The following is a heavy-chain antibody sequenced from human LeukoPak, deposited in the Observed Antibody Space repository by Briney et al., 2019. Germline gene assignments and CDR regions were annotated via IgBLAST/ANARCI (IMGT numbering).Heavy chain of an antibody. Sequence: QTGGSLRLSCAASGFTFSSYGMHWVRQAPGKGLEWVAVISYDGSNKYYADSVKGRFIISRDNSKNTLYLQMNSLRAEDTAVYYCANVIAAAGSDYWGQGTLVTVSS. CDR1: GFTFSSYG. V-gene: IGHV3-30*18. CDR2: ISYDGSNK. CDR3: ANVIAAAGSDY. J-gene: IGHJ4*02. D-gene: IGHD6-13*01.